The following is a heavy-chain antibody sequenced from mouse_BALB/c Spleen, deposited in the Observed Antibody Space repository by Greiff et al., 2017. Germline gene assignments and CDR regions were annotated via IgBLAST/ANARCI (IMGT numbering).Heavy chain of an antibody. CDR3: ARDKYDDDAMDY. CDR1: GFSFTDDY. V-gene: IGHV7-3*02. CDR2: IRNNANGYTT. D-gene: IGHD2-12*01. J-gene: IGHJ4*01. Sequence: EVKLLESGGGLVQPGGSLRLSCATSGFSFTDDYMSWGRQPSGKALVWLGFIRNNANGYTTEYSASVKGRFTISRDNSQIILYLHMNTLRAEDSATYYCARDKYDDDAMDYWGQGTSVTVSA.